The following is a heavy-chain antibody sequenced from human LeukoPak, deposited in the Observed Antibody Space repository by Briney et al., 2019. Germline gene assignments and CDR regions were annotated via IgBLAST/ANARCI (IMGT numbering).Heavy chain of an antibody. CDR1: GFTFSSYA. D-gene: IGHD1-26*01. CDR3: SRDRSTSFDY. Sequence: GGSLRPSCAASGFTFSSYAMSWVRQVPGMGLEWVSAIGGSDGNTYYAASVKGRFTISRDNSKNSLYLQINSLRADDTAVYYCSRDRSTSFDYWGQGTLVSVSS. CDR2: IGGSDGNT. J-gene: IGHJ4*02. V-gene: IGHV3-23*01.